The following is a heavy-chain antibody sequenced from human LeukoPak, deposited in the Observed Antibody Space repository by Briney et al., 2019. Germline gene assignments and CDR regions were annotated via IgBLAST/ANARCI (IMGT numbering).Heavy chain of an antibody. J-gene: IGHJ4*02. V-gene: IGHV1-2*02. CDR3: AREMYYDFWRGSDY. CDR1: GYTLTNYY. D-gene: IGHD3-3*01. CDR2: INPNSGDT. Sequence: ASVKVSCKASGYTLTNYYMHWVRQAPGQGLEWMGWINPNSGDTNYAQKFQGRVTMTRDTSISTAYMELSRLRSDDTAVYYCAREMYYDFWRGSDYWGQGTLVTVSS.